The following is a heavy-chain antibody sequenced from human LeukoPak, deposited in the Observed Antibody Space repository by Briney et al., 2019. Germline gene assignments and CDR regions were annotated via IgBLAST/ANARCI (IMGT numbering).Heavy chain of an antibody. CDR3: ARDQRPYDYVWGSYRYSFDY. D-gene: IGHD3-16*02. V-gene: IGHV1-2*06. Sequence: GASVKVSRKASLYTLTGYYMHWVRQAPGHGLEWRGRINSNSGGTNYAQKFQGSVTMTSDTSISTAYMELSRLRSDDTAVYYCARDQRPYDYVWGSYRYSFDYWGQGTLVTVSS. CDR1: LYTLTGYY. CDR2: INSNSGGT. J-gene: IGHJ4*02.